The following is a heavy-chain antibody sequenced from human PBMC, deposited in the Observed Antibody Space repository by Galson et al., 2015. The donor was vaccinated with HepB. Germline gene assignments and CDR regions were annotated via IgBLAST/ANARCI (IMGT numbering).Heavy chain of an antibody. V-gene: IGHV1-3*01. Sequence: SVKVSCKASEYSFTSYAMHWVRQAPGQRLEWMGWINADNGNTKYSQKFQGRVSITRDTSASTAFMELSSLRSEDTAVYYCARDLGAHGYYYYMDVWGKGTTVTVSS. CDR2: INADNGNT. J-gene: IGHJ6*03. CDR1: EYSFTSYA. CDR3: ARDLGAHGYYYYMDV.